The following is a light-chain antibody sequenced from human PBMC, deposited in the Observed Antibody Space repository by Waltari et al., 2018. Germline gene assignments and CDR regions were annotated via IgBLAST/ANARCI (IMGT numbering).Light chain of an antibody. CDR1: QSVFYSSNNKNY. J-gene: IGKJ1*01. CDR3: QQYDSTPWT. V-gene: IGKV4-1*01. Sequence: DIVMTQSPDSLAVSLGERATINCKSSQSVFYSSNNKNYLAWYQQKPGQPPKLLIYWASTLGSGVPDRFSGSGSGTDVTLTISSLQAEDVAVYYCQQYDSTPWTFGQGTKVEIK. CDR2: WAS.